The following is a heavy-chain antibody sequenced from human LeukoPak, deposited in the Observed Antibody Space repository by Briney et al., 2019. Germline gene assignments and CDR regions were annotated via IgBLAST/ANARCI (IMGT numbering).Heavy chain of an antibody. J-gene: IGHJ6*03. D-gene: IGHD2-2*01. CDR3: ERVGNCSSTSCYPYYDYYMDV. CDR1: GFTVSSNY. Sequence: GGSLRLSCAASGFTVSSNYMSSVRQAPGKGLEWFSVIYSGGSTYYADSVKRRFTISRDHFKNTLYLQMNSLRAEDTAVYYCERVGNCSSTSCYPYYDYYMDVWGKGTTVTVSS. V-gene: IGHV3-66*02. CDR2: IYSGGST.